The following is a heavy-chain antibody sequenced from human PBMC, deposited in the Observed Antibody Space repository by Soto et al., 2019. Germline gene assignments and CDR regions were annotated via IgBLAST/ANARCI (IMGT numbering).Heavy chain of an antibody. CDR3: ARGNSDY. CDR1: GGSISSYY. J-gene: IGHJ4*02. Sequence: PSQTLSLTWAVSGGSISSYYWSWIRQPPGKGLEWIGYIYYSGSTIYNPSLKSRVTISVDTSKNQFSLKPSSVTAADTAVYCCARGNSDYWGQGTPVTVSS. V-gene: IGHV4-59*01. CDR2: IYYSGST.